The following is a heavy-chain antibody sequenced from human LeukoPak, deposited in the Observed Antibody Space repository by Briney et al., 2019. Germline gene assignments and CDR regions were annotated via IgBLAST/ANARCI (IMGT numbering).Heavy chain of an antibody. V-gene: IGHV3-15*01. D-gene: IGHD1-26*01. CDR2: IKSKTDGGTT. CDR3: TTVGRVGSYYYYYYMDV. J-gene: IGHJ6*03. CDR1: GFTFSNAW. Sequence: GGSLRLSCAASGFTFSNAWMSWVRHAPGKGLEWVGRIKSKTDGGTTDYAAPVKGRFTISRDDSKNTLYLQMNSLKTEDTAVYYCTTVGRVGSYYYYYYMDVWGKGTTVTVSS.